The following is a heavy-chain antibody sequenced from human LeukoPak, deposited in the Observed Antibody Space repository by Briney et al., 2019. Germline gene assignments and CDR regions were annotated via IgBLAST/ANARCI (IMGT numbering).Heavy chain of an antibody. CDR3: SRSDGASDFDY. J-gene: IGHJ4*02. D-gene: IGHD5-24*01. CDR2: TYYRSKWYN. CDR1: GDSVSSNRAS. Sequence: SQTLSLTCAISGDSVSSNRASWTWIRQSPSRGLEWLGRTYYRSKWYNDDAVSLKSRISINPDTSKNQFSLQLNSVTPEDTAVYYCSRSDGASDFDYWGQGTLVTVSS. V-gene: IGHV6-1*01.